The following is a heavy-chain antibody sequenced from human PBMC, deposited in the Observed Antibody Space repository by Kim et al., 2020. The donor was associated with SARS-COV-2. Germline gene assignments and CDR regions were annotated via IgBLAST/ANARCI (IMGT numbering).Heavy chain of an antibody. CDR3: ARPPYYQGGMDV. V-gene: IGHV4-39*01. J-gene: IGHJ6*02. Sequence: SETLSLTCTVSGGSISSSSYYWGWIRQPPGKGLEWIGSIYYSGSTYYNPSLKSRVTISVDTSKNQFSLKLSSVTAADTAVYYCARPPYYQGGMDVWGQGTTVTVSS. D-gene: IGHD2-8*01. CDR1: GGSISSSSYY. CDR2: IYYSGST.